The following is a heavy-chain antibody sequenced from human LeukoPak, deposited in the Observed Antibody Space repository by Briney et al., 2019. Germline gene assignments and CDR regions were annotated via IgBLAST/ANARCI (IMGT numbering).Heavy chain of an antibody. CDR1: GFTFSDYY. D-gene: IGHD2-15*01. CDR2: ISSSGSTI. Sequence: GGSLRLSCAASGFTFSDYYMSWIRQAPGKGLEWVSYISSSGSTIYYADSVKGRFTISRDNSKNTLYLQMNSLRAGDTAVYYCARDWTVVAATDVFDYWGQGTLVTVSS. J-gene: IGHJ4*02. V-gene: IGHV3-11*04. CDR3: ARDWTVVAATDVFDY.